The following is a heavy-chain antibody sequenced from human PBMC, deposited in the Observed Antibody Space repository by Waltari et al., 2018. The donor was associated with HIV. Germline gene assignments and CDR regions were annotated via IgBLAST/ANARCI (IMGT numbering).Heavy chain of an antibody. CDR3: ARDIGSRKETTYFDY. J-gene: IGHJ4*02. CDR2: IYHSGST. CDR1: GYSISSGYY. D-gene: IGHD1-7*01. Sequence: QVQLQESGPGLVKPSETLSLTCAVSGYSISSGYYWGWIRQPPGNGLEWIGTIYHSGSTYYNPSLKRRVTISVDTSKNQFSLKLSSVTAADTAVYYCARDIGSRKETTYFDYWGQGTLVTVSS. V-gene: IGHV4-38-2*02.